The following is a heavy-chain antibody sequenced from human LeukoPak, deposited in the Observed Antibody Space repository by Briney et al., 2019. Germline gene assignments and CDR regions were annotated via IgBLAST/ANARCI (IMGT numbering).Heavy chain of an antibody. D-gene: IGHD1-26*01. J-gene: IGHJ6*02. CDR2: ISYDGSNK. CDR1: GFTFSSYA. V-gene: IGHV3-30*07. Sequence: PGRSLRLSCAASGFTFSSYAMHWVRQAPGKGLEWVAVISYDGSNKYYADSVKGRFTISRDNSQSTLYLQMNSLRAEDTALYYCARERSFNYGTHYGRDVWGQGTTVTVS. CDR3: ARERSFNYGTHYGRDV.